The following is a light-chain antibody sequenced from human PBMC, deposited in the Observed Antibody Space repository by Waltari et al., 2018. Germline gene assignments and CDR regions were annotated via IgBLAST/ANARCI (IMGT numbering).Light chain of an antibody. CDR2: WAS. CDR3: QQYYRSRT. Sequence: DIVMTQSPDSLAVSLGERATIDCKSSQSGFYRSDNKNYLAWYQHKPGQPPKLLFYWASTRESRVPDRFSASGSGTDFTLTINNLQAEDVAVYYCQQYYRSRTFGQGTKVEIK. J-gene: IGKJ1*01. V-gene: IGKV4-1*01. CDR1: QSGFYRSDNKNY.